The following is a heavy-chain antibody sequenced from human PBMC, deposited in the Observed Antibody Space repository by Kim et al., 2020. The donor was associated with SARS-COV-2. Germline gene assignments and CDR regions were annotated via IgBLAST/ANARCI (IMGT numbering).Heavy chain of an antibody. CDR2: ISSNGGST. J-gene: IGHJ5*02. V-gene: IGHV3-64*01. D-gene: IGHD3-16*01. CDR1: GFTFSSYA. Sequence: GGSLRLSCAASGFTFSSYAMHWVRQAPGKGLEYVSAISSNGGSTYYANSVKGRFTISRDNSKNTLYLQMGSLRAEDMAVYYCARGGLAFHLNWFDPWGQGTLVTVSS. CDR3: ARGGLAFHLNWFDP.